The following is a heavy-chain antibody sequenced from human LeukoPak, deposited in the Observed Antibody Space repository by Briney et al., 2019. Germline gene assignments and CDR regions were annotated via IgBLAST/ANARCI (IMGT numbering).Heavy chain of an antibody. Sequence: GGSLRLSCAASGFTFSSYGVHWVRQAPGKGLEWVAVISYDGSNKYYADSVKGRFTISRDNSKNTLYLQMNSLRAEDTAVYYCAKGMYSSSWSGFDYWGQGTLVTVSS. CDR1: GFTFSSYG. V-gene: IGHV3-30*18. CDR3: AKGMYSSSWSGFDY. D-gene: IGHD6-13*01. J-gene: IGHJ4*02. CDR2: ISYDGSNK.